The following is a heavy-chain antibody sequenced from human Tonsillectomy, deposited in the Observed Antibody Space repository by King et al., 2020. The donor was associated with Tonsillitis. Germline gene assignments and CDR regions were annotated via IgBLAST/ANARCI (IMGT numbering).Heavy chain of an antibody. CDR1: GYTFTNYG. D-gene: IGHD3-22*01. V-gene: IGHV1-18*04. Sequence: VQLVQSGAEVKKPGASVKVSCKASGYTFTNYGISWVRQAPGQGLEWMGWISAYNGNTNYAQKLQGRVTMTTDTSTSTAYMELRSLRSDDTAVYYCARGFSYYDSSSYYYKVSDYWGQGTLVTVSS. CDR3: ARGFSYYDSSSYYYKVSDY. CDR2: ISAYNGNT. J-gene: IGHJ4*02.